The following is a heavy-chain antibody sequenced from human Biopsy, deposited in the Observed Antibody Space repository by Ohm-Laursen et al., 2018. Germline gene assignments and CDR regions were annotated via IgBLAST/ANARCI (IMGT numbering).Heavy chain of an antibody. CDR3: ASGDIGGIGLDV. Sequence: GASVKVSCKASEDTFTTSAISWVRQVPGQGLDWMGRIIPILGTVDYGQNFQGRVTIRADTSTTFLELTSLRYDDTAVYYCASGDIGGIGLDVWGLGTTVTVSS. V-gene: IGHV1-69*04. J-gene: IGHJ6*02. CDR1: EDTFTTSA. D-gene: IGHD3-10*01. CDR2: IIPILGTV.